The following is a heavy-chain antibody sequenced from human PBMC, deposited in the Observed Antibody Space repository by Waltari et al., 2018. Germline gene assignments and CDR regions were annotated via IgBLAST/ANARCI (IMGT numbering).Heavy chain of an antibody. V-gene: IGHV3-7*01. J-gene: IGHJ4*02. CDR1: GLTFSRFW. Sequence: EVQLVESGGGLVQPGGSLRLSCAASGLTFSRFWMTWVRQAPGKGLEWVGNINEDGSEKHYVDSVKGRFTISRDNAKNSLFLQMNSLRADDTAVYYCASGGHVDYCGQGTLVTVSS. CDR3: ASGGHVDY. CDR2: INEDGSEK.